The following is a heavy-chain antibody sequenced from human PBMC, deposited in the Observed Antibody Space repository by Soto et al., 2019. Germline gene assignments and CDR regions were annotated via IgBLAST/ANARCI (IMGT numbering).Heavy chain of an antibody. CDR3: ARTLTYYYDSSGYSYFDY. Sequence: SGPTLVNPTQTLTPTCTFSGFSLSTSGMRVSWIRQPPGKALEWLARIDWDDDKFYSTSLKTRLTISKDTSKNQVVLTMTNMDPVDTATYYCARTLTYYYDSSGYSYFDYWGQGTLVTVSS. CDR2: IDWDDDK. CDR1: GFSLSTSGMR. V-gene: IGHV2-70*04. D-gene: IGHD3-22*01. J-gene: IGHJ4*02.